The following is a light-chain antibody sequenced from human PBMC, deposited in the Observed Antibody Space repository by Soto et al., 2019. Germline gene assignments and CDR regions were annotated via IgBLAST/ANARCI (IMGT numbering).Light chain of an antibody. Sequence: QSALTQPASVSGSPGQSITISCTGTSSDVGGYNYVSWHQQHPGKAPTLMIYDVSNRPSGVSNRFSGSKSGNTASLTISGLQAEDEADYYCSSYTSSITLVFGGGTKLTVL. CDR3: SSYTSSITLV. J-gene: IGLJ2*01. V-gene: IGLV2-14*01. CDR2: DVS. CDR1: SSDVGGYNY.